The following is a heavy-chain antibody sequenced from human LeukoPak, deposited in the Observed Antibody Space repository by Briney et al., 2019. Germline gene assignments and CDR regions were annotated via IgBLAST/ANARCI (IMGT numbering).Heavy chain of an antibody. CDR3: AKDRGKQWPNWYFNV. V-gene: IGHV3-23*01. J-gene: IGHJ2*01. D-gene: IGHD6-19*01. CDR2: VSGSGSSA. CDR1: GFTFSTYA. Sequence: PWGSLRLSCAASGFTFSTYAMSWVRQAPGKGLEWVSTVSGSGSSAHHGDSVKGRFTISRDNSKNMVYLQMNSLRGDDTAVYYCAKDRGKQWPNWYFNVWGRGTLVTVSS.